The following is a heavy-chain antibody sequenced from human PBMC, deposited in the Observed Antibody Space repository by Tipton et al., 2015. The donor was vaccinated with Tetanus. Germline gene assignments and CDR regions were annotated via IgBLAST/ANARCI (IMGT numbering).Heavy chain of an antibody. V-gene: IGHV3-48*01. J-gene: IGHJ3*02. CDR1: GFTFSDYS. CDR2: ISYGSTTI. Sequence: SLRLSCAASGFTFSDYSMNWVRQAPGKGLEWVSYISYGSTTIYYADSVKGRFTISRDNSKNTLYLQMNSLRAEDTAVYYCARESYYDSSGYATYAFDIWGQGTMVTVSS. CDR3: ARESYYDSSGYATYAFDI. D-gene: IGHD3-22*01.